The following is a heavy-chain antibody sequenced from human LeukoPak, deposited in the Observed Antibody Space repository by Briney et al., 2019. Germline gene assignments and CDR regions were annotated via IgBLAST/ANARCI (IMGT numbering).Heavy chain of an antibody. CDR1: GFTFSSYS. Sequence: GGSLRLSCAASGFTFSSYSMNWVRQAPGKGLEWVSSISSSSSYIYYADSVKGRFTISRDNAKNLLYLQMNSLRAEDTAVYYCARGLPIVVVVAATDAFDIWGQGTMVTVSS. V-gene: IGHV3-21*01. CDR2: ISSSSSYI. CDR3: ARGLPIVVVVAATDAFDI. J-gene: IGHJ3*02. D-gene: IGHD2-15*01.